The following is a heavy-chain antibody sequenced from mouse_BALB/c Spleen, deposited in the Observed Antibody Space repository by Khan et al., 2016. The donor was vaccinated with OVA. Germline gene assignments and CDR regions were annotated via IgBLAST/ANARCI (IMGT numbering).Heavy chain of an antibody. D-gene: IGHD2-14*01. J-gene: IGHJ4*01. V-gene: IGHV9-4*02. CDR2: INTHSGVP. CDR1: GYTFTTAG. CDR3: ARGGADYYRNDGGAMDY. Sequence: QIQLVQSGPELKKPGETVRISCKASGYTFTTAGIQWVQKMPGKGLKWIGWINTHSGVPKYAEDFKGRFAFSLEISVNTAYLQITNLKNEDTATXFCARGGADYYRNDGGAMDYWGQGTTVTVSS.